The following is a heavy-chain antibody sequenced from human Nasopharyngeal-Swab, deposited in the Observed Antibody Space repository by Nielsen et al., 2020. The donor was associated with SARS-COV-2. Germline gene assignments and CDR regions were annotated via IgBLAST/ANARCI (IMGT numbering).Heavy chain of an antibody. Sequence: SETLSLTCSVSGDSISRGDYYWSWTRQSPVKGLEWIGYIYHTGSTSYNPSLRSRVIISSDASKNQFSLRLSSVTAADTAMYYCARRRGPAYYYYMDVWGKGTPVTVSS. CDR2: IYHTGST. CDR1: GDSISRGDYY. J-gene: IGHJ6*03. CDR3: ARRRGPAYYYYMDV. V-gene: IGHV4-30-4*01.